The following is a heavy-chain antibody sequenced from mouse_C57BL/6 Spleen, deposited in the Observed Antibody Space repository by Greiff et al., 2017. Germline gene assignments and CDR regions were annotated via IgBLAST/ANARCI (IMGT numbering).Heavy chain of an antibody. CDR3: ARGTTVDYFDY. J-gene: IGHJ2*01. CDR2: INPSNGGT. CDR1: GYTFTSYW. Sequence: QVQLQQPGTELVKPGASVKLSCKASGYTFTSYWMHWVKQRPGQGLGWIGNINPSNGGTNYNEKFKCKATLTVDKSSSSAYMQLSSLTSEDSAVYYCARGTTVDYFDYWGQGTTLTVSS. V-gene: IGHV1-53*01. D-gene: IGHD1-1*01.